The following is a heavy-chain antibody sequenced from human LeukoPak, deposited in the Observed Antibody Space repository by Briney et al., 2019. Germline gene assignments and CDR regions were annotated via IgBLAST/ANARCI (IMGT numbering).Heavy chain of an antibody. CDR3: ARTSRHFYGSGSNLTPWPADMDV. D-gene: IGHD3-10*01. CDR2: IYYSGST. V-gene: IGHV4-59*01. Sequence: SETLSLTCPVSGGSINSYYWTWIRQPPGKGLEWIGYIYYSGSTHYNPSLNSRVTISMDTSKNHFSLKLSSVTAADTAIYYCARTSRHFYGSGSNLTPWPADMDVWGQGTKVTVSS. CDR1: GGSINSYY. J-gene: IGHJ6*02.